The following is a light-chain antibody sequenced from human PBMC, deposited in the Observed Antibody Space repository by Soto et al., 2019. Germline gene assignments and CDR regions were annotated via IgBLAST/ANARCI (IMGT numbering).Light chain of an antibody. CDR2: GAS. CDR1: QSVDSN. CDR3: LQYSNWPPWT. J-gene: IGKJ1*01. V-gene: IGKV3-15*01. Sequence: EKVMTQSPATLSVSPGERATLSCRASQSVDSNLAWYQQKPGQAPRLLIYGASTRATGIPARFSGSGSGTEFTLTISSLQSEDFAVYYCLQYSNWPPWTFGQGTKVEIK.